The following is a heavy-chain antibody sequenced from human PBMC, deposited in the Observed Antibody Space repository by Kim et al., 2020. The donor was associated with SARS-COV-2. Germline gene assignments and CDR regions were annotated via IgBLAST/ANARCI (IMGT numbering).Heavy chain of an antibody. CDR2: IKQDGSEK. J-gene: IGHJ6*02. Sequence: GGSLRLSCAASGFTFSSYWMSWVRQAPGKGLEWVANIKQDGSEKYYVDSVKGRFTISRDNAKNSLYLQMNSLRAEDTAVYYCARSPGPHYYYGMDVWGQGTTVTVSS. CDR3: ARSPGPHYYYGMDV. V-gene: IGHV3-7*01. CDR1: GFTFSSYW.